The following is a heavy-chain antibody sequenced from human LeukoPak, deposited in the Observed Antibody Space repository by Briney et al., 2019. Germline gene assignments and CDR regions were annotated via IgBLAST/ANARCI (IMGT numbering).Heavy chain of an antibody. J-gene: IGHJ2*01. CDR2: INPKSGGT. CDR3: ARIWFPSTHWYFDF. V-gene: IGHV1-2*02. D-gene: IGHD3-10*01. CDR1: GYTFTGYY. Sequence: ASVKVSCKASGYTFTGYYIHWVRQAPGQGLEWMGWINPKSGGTKYAQKFQGRVTMTSDMSISTAYMELSGLRSDDTAVYYCARIWFPSTHWYFDFWGRGTLVTVSS.